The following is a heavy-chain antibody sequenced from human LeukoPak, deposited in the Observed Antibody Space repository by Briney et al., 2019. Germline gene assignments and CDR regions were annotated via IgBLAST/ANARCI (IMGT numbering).Heavy chain of an antibody. CDR3: ARHADHSGKGFDH. Sequence: SEPLSLTCTVSGDSISSRSSFWGCIRQPPGKRLEWIGSIYYTGSTHHNPSLKSRVTISVDTTKNQFSLKLNSVTAADTAVYFCARHADHSGKGFDHWGQGTLVTVSS. V-gene: IGHV4-39*01. CDR2: IYYTGST. D-gene: IGHD4-23*01. J-gene: IGHJ4*02. CDR1: GDSISSRSSF.